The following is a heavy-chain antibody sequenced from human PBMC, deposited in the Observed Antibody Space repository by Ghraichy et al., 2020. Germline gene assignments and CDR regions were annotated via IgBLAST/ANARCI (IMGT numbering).Heavy chain of an antibody. V-gene: IGHV4-59*01. J-gene: IGHJ4*02. Sequence: SETLSLTCTVSGDSISRNSWTWIRQPPGKGLEWIGCMTYSGYTYYNPSLKSRVTLSVDTSKNQFSPKMNSVTGADTAVYYCARGGWGGTSYVDHWGQGALVIVSS. D-gene: IGHD1-14*01. CDR2: MTYSGYT. CDR3: ARGGWGGTSYVDH. CDR1: GDSISRNS.